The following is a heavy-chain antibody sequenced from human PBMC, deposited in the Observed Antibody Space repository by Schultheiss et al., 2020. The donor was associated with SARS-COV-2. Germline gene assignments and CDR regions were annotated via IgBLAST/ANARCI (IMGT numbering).Heavy chain of an antibody. V-gene: IGHV3-30*18. J-gene: IGHJ4*02. CDR2: ISYDGSNK. D-gene: IGHD4-17*01. Sequence: GGSLRLSCAASGFTFSSYGMHWVRQAPGKGLEWVAVISYDGSNKYYADSVKGRFTISRDNAKNTLYLQMNSLRAEDTAVYYCAKDPWTTVTTGFIDYWGQGTLVTVSS. CDR1: GFTFSSYG. CDR3: AKDPWTTVTTGFIDY.